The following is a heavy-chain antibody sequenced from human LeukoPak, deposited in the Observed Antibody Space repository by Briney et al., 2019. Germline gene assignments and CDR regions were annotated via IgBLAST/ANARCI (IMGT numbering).Heavy chain of an antibody. CDR3: ARGRVAVVVVPAAIRFGYYYYGMDV. J-gene: IGHJ6*02. CDR1: GYTFTSYG. D-gene: IGHD2-2*01. V-gene: IGHV1-18*01. Sequence: GASVKVSCKASGYTFTSYGICWVRQAPGQGLEWMGWISAYNGNTNYAQKLQGRVTMTTDTSTSTAYMELRSLRSDDTAVYYCARGRVAVVVVPAAIRFGYYYYGMDVWGQGTTVTVSS. CDR2: ISAYNGNT.